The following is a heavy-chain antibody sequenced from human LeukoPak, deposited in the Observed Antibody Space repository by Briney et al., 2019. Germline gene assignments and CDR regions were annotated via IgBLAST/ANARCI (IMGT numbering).Heavy chain of an antibody. CDR2: INHSGST. CDR1: GGSFSGYY. Sequence: PSETLSLTCTVYGGSFSGYYWSWIRQPPGKGLEWIGEINHSGSTNYNPSLKNRVTISVDTSKNQFSLKLSSVTAADTAVYYCARGGYCSSTSCFSRPNTKPQRNNYYYYYMDVWGKGTTVTVSS. V-gene: IGHV4-34*01. CDR3: ARGGYCSSTSCFSRPNTKPQRNNYYYYYMDV. D-gene: IGHD2-2*01. J-gene: IGHJ6*03.